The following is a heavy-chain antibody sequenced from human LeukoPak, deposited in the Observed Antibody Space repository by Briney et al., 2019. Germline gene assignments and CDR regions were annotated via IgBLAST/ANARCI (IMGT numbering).Heavy chain of an antibody. Sequence: SETLSLTCTVSGGSISSGDYYWSWTRQPPGKGLEWIGYIYYSGSTYYNPSLKSRVTLSVDTSKHEFSLKLSSLTAADTAVYYCARDGRSSYCSGGSCPHWFDPWGQGTLVTVSS. J-gene: IGHJ5*02. CDR3: ARDGRSSYCSGGSCPHWFDP. V-gene: IGHV4-30-4*01. CDR2: IYYSGST. D-gene: IGHD2-15*01. CDR1: GGSISSGDYY.